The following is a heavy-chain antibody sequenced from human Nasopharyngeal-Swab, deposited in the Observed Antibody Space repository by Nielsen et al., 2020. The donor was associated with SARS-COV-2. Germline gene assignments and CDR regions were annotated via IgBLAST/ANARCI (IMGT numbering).Heavy chain of an antibody. D-gene: IGHD4-17*01. CDR2: AYYSGST. V-gene: IGHV4-39*07. J-gene: IGHJ4*02. Sequence: SETLSLTCTVSGGSISSYYWSWIRQPPGKGLEWIGSAYYSGSTYYNPSLKSRVTISIDTSKNQFSLKLSSVTAADTAVYYCARRGQVYGDMDYWGQGALVIVSS. CDR3: ARRGQVYGDMDY. CDR1: GGSISSYY.